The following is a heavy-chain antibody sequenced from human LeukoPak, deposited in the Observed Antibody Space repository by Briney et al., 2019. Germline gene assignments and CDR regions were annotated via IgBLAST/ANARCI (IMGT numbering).Heavy chain of an antibody. CDR1: GFTFGDYA. V-gene: IGHV3-49*04. D-gene: IGHD3-10*01. Sequence: GGSLRLSCTASGFTFGDYAMSWVRQAPGKGLEWVGFIRSKAYGGTTEYAASVKGRFTISRDDSKSIAYLQMNSLKTEDTAVYYCTSQPPLMVRGVIHDAFDIWGQGTMVTVSS. J-gene: IGHJ3*02. CDR2: IRSKAYGGTT. CDR3: TSQPPLMVRGVIHDAFDI.